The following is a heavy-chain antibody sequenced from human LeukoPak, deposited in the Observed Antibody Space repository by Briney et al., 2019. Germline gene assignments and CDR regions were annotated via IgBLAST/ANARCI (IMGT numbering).Heavy chain of an antibody. CDR2: IKQDGSEK. V-gene: IGHV3-7*01. D-gene: IGHD1-20*01. Sequence: PGGSLRLSCAASGLTFSSYWMSWVRQAPGKGLEWVANIKQDGSEKYYVDSVKGRFTISRDNAKNSLYLQMNSLRAEDTAVYYCAREVITGTISRYYYMDVWGKGTTVTVSS. CDR1: GLTFSSYW. CDR3: AREVITGTISRYYYMDV. J-gene: IGHJ6*03.